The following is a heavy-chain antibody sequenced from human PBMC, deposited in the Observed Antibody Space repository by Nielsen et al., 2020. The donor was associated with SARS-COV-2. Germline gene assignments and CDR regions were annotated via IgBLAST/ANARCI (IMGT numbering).Heavy chain of an antibody. CDR2: IYYSGST. J-gene: IGHJ6*02. D-gene: IGHD2/OR15-2a*01. V-gene: IGHV4-39*07. CDR3: ASSSVYGESTGNYYYYYGMDV. Sequence: WIRQPPGKGLEWIGSIYYSGSTYYNPSLESRVTISVDKSKNQFSLKLSSVTAADTAVYYCASSSVYGESTGNYYYYYGMDVWGQGTTVTVSS.